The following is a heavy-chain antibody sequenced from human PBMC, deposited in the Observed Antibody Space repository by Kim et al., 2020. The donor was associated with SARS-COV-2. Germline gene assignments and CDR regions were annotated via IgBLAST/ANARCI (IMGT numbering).Heavy chain of an antibody. D-gene: IGHD6-19*01. V-gene: IGHV3-9*01. CDR3: AKALPGWVQEGYFDY. J-gene: IGHJ4*02. Sequence: DSVKGVFTISRDNAKNALYLQMNSLRAEDTALYYCAKALPGWVQEGYFDYWGQGTLVTVSS.